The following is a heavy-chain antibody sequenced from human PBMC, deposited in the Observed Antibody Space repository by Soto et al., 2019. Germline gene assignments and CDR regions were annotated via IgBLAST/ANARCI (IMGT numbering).Heavy chain of an antibody. CDR1: GFTFSNYG. CDR2: IWYDGSNK. V-gene: IGHV3-33*01. CDR3: AREEVQNGPFDY. Sequence: GGSLRLSCAASGFTFSNYGMHWVRQAPGKGLEWVAIIWYDGSNKYYADSVKGRFTISRDNSKNTLYLQMNSLRAEDTAVYYCAREEVQNGPFDYWGQGTLVTVSS. J-gene: IGHJ4*02. D-gene: IGHD1-1*01.